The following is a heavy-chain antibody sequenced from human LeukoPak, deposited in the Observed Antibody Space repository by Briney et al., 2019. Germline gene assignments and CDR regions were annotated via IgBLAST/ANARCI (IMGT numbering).Heavy chain of an antibody. Sequence: SETLSLTCTVSGGSINSYYWSWIRQPAGKGLEWIGRISTSGNTNYNPSLKSRVTISVDTSKNQFSLKLSSVTAADTAVYYCARGGGVVPAAIGETLDYWGQGTLVTVSS. CDR1: GGSINSYY. J-gene: IGHJ4*02. V-gene: IGHV4-4*07. D-gene: IGHD2-2*01. CDR3: ARGGGVVPAAIGETLDY. CDR2: ISTSGNT.